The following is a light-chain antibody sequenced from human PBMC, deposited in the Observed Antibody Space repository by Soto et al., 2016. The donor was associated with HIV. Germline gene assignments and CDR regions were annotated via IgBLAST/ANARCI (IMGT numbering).Light chain of an antibody. CDR1: QGIKNE. CDR2: ATS. Sequence: AIQMTQSPSSLSAPLGDRVTITCRASQGIKNELGWYQQKPGKAPKLLIYATSSLGGGVPSRFSGSGSGTDFTLTISSLQPEDSASYFXLQDYDRPYTFGQGPSWRSN. V-gene: IGKV1-6*01. CDR3: LQDYDRPYT. J-gene: IGKJ2*01.